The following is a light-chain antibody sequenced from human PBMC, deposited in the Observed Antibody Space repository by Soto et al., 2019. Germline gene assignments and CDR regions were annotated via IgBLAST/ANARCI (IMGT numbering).Light chain of an antibody. V-gene: IGKV3-20*01. J-gene: IGKJ5*01. Sequence: ESVLTQSPDTQSMSPVERATLSCRASQSVTSSYLAWYQLKPGQAPRLLIYGASSRATGIPDRFSGSGSGTDFTLTISRLEPEDYAVYYCQQYGHSLWTFGQGRRLEIK. CDR2: GAS. CDR1: QSVTSSY. CDR3: QQYGHSLWT.